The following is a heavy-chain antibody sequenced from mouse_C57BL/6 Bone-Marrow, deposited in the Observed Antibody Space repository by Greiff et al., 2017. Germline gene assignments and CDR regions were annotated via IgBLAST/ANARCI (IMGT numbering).Heavy chain of an antibody. CDR2: IDPENGDT. CDR3: TPSLIDYSNYVDAY. CDR1: GFNIKDDY. J-gene: IGHJ3*01. D-gene: IGHD2-5*01. V-gene: IGHV14-4*01. Sequence: VQLQQSGAELVRPGASVKLSCTASGFNIKDDYMHWVKPRPEQGLEWIGWIDPENGDTEYASKFQGKATITADTSSNTAYLQLSSLTSEDTAVDYSTPSLIDYSNYVDAYWGQGTLVTVSA.